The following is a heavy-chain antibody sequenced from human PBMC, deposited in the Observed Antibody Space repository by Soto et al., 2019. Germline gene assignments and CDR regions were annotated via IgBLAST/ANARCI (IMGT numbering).Heavy chain of an antibody. J-gene: IGHJ6*02. D-gene: IGHD3-10*01. CDR1: GGSFSGYY. Sequence: SETLSLTCAVYGGSFSGYYWNWIRQPPGKGLEWIGEINHSGSTNYNPSLKSRVTISVDTSKNQFSLKLSSVTAADAAVYYCAREITGITMVRGSRYYYYGMDVWGQGTTVTVSS. V-gene: IGHV4-34*01. CDR3: AREITGITMVRGSRYYYYGMDV. CDR2: INHSGST.